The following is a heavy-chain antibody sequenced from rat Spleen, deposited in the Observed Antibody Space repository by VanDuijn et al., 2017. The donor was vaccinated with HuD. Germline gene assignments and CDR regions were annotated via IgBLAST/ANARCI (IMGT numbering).Heavy chain of an antibody. CDR2: ISYDGSIT. Sequence: EVQLVESDGGLVQPGRSLKLSCAASGFIFSDHYVAWVRQAPTKRLEWVATISYDGSITYYRDSVKGRFTISRENAKSTLYLQMDSLRSEDTATYYCAKDKGEYNNLFDYWGQGVMVTVSS. CDR3: AKDKGEYNNLFDY. J-gene: IGHJ2*01. CDR1: GFIFSDHY. D-gene: IGHD1-10*01. V-gene: IGHV5-7*01.